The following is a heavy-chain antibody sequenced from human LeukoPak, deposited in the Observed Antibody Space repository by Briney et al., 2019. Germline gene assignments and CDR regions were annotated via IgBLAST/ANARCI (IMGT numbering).Heavy chain of an antibody. CDR3: ATVEQQLVRIY. D-gene: IGHD6-13*01. Sequence: SETLSLTCEVSGASISSSNWWSWVRRPPGKGLEWIGEIYHSGSTNYNPSLKSRVTISVDKSKNQFSLKVTSVTAADTAVYYCATVEQQLVRIYWGQGTLVTVSS. CDR1: GASISSSNW. V-gene: IGHV4-4*02. J-gene: IGHJ4*02. CDR2: IYHSGST.